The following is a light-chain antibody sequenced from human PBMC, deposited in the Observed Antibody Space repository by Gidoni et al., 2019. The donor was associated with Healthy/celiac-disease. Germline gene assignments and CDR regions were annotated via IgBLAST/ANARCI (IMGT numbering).Light chain of an antibody. CDR3: QQRSNWPPYT. CDR2: DAS. V-gene: IGKV3-11*01. Sequence: EIVLTHSPATLSLSPGERATLSCRASQSVSSCLAWYQQKHGQAPRLLIYDASNRATSIPATFSGSGSGTDFTLTISSLEPEDFAVYYCQQRSNWPPYTFGPXTKLEIK. J-gene: IGKJ2*01. CDR1: QSVSSC.